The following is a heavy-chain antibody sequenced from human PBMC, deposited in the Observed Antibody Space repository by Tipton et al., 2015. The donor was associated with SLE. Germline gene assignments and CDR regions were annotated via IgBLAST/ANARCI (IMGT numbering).Heavy chain of an antibody. V-gene: IGHV3-30*04. Sequence: YLRLSCAASGFTFSSYAMHWVRQAPGKGLEWVAVISYDGSNKYYADSVKGRFTISRDNSKNTLYLQMNSLRAEDTAVYYCARGGISAAGPFDYWGQGTLVTVSS. CDR1: GFTFSSYA. CDR2: ISYDGSNK. CDR3: ARGGISAAGPFDY. D-gene: IGHD6-13*01. J-gene: IGHJ4*02.